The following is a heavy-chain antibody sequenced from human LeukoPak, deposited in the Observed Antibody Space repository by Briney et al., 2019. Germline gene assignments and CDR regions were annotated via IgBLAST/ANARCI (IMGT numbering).Heavy chain of an antibody. D-gene: IGHD2-2*01. J-gene: IGHJ4*02. Sequence: GGSLRLSCAASGFTFSSYGMSWVRQAPGKGLEWVSAISGSGGSTYYADSVKGRFTISRDNSKNTLYLQMNSLRAEDTAVYYCAKDIEDIVVVPAAYYFDYWGQGTLVTVSS. CDR1: GFTFSSYG. CDR2: ISGSGGST. CDR3: AKDIEDIVVVPAAYYFDY. V-gene: IGHV3-23*01.